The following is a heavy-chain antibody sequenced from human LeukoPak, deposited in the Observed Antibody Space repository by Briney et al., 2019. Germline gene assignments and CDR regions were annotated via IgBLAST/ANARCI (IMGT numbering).Heavy chain of an antibody. CDR3: ARDIYGDYGMDV. J-gene: IGHJ6*02. CDR2: ISGSGGST. D-gene: IGHD4-17*01. CDR1: GFTFSSYA. Sequence: GGSLRLSCAASGFTFSSYAMSWVRQAPGKGLEWVSAISGSGGSTYYADSVKGRFAISRDNSENTLYLQMNSLRAEDTAVYYCARDIYGDYGMDVWGQGTTVTVSS. V-gene: IGHV3-23*01.